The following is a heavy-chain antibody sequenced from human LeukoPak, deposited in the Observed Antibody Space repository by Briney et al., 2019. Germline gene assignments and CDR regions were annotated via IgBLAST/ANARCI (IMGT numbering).Heavy chain of an antibody. D-gene: IGHD3-3*01. CDR2: IYHSGST. J-gene: IGHJ3*02. CDR1: GGSISSGGYY. V-gene: IGHV4-30-2*01. CDR3: ARVNFGVALSDAFDI. Sequence: PSETLSLTCTVSGGSISSGGYYWSWIRQPPGKGLEWIGYIYHSGSTYYNPSLKSRVTISVDRSKNQFSLKLSSVTAADTAVYYCARVNFGVALSDAFDIWGQGTMVTVSS.